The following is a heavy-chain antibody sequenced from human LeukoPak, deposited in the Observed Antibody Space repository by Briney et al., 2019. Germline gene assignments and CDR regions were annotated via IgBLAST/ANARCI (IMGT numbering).Heavy chain of an antibody. D-gene: IGHD3-22*01. V-gene: IGHV3-21*01. CDR3: ARDGTLEYYYDSSGYYPRSYWYFDL. CDR1: GFTFSSYS. Sequence: PGGSLRLSCAASGFTFSSYSMNWVRQAPGKGLEWVSSISSSSSYIYYADSVKGRFTISRDNAKNSLYLQMNSLRAEDTAVYYCARDGTLEYYYDSSGYYPRSYWYFDLWGRGTLVTVSS. CDR2: ISSSSSYI. J-gene: IGHJ2*01.